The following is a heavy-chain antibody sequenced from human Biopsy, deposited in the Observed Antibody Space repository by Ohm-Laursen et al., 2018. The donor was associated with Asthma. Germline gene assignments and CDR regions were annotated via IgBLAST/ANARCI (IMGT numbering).Heavy chain of an antibody. Sequence: DSVKVSCTTSGYTFNSAGITRVRQAPGQGLEWMGWISVYNGNTKVAQKLQDRVTMITDTSTSTAYMELRSLRSDDTAVYFCARAVDYSHYYGIDVWGQGTTVTVS. CDR1: GYTFNSAG. CDR3: ARAVDYSHYYGIDV. J-gene: IGHJ6*02. V-gene: IGHV1-18*01. D-gene: IGHD3-10*01. CDR2: ISVYNGNT.